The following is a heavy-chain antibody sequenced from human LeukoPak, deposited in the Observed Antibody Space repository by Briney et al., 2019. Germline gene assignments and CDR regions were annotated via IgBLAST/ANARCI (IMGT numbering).Heavy chain of an antibody. J-gene: IGHJ3*02. D-gene: IGHD1-26*01. CDR1: GGSMSSYY. Sequence: SETLSLTCSVAGGSMSSYYWSWIRQPLGKGLEWIGYIYDSGSTNYNLSLRCRVTISVDTSNNQFSLKLNSVTAADTAVYYCARHGTSGIYRRPLDIWGQGTMVTVSS. CDR2: IYDSGST. CDR3: ARHGTSGIYRRPLDI. V-gene: IGHV4-59*08.